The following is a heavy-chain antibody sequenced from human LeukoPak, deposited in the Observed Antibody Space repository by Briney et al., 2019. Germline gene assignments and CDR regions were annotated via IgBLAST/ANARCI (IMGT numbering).Heavy chain of an antibody. CDR1: GGSIRSSFNY. CDR3: ARHYGP. J-gene: IGHJ5*02. Sequence: SETLSLTCTVSGGSIRSSFNYWAWIRQPPGKGLEWIGSIYESGSAYYNPSLKSRITMSVDTSENQFSLKLTSVTAADTAVYYCARHYGPWGQGTLVTVSS. V-gene: IGHV4-39*01. CDR2: IYESGSA. D-gene: IGHD3-16*01.